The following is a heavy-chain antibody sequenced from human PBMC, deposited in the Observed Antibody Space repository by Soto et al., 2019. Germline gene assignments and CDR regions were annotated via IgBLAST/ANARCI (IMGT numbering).Heavy chain of an antibody. CDR1: GFTFSSYG. J-gene: IGHJ3*02. V-gene: IGHV3-30*18. Sequence: QVQLVESGGGVVQPGRSLRLSCAASGFTFSSYGMHWVRQAPGKGLEWVAVISYDGSNKYYADSVKGRFTISRYNSKNTLYLQMNSLRAEDTAVYYCAKVYRSGELRFLELGAFDIWGQGTMVTVSS. D-gene: IGHD3-3*01. CDR3: AKVYRSGELRFLELGAFDI. CDR2: ISYDGSNK.